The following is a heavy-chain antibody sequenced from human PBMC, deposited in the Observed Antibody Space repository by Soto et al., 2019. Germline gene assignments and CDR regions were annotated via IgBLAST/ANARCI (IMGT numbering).Heavy chain of an antibody. D-gene: IGHD3-22*01. CDR1: GDSISRGGYC. J-gene: IGHJ4*02. V-gene: IGHV4-31*03. CDR2: IYHSGIR. Sequence: SETLFLTCSVSGDSISRGGYCWSWIRQRPGKGLEWIGCIYHSGIRFYNPSLKSRVSISVDTSKSQFSLILSSVTAADTAVYYCARDREDSSGYRFDCWAQGTLVTVSS. CDR3: ARDREDSSGYRFDC.